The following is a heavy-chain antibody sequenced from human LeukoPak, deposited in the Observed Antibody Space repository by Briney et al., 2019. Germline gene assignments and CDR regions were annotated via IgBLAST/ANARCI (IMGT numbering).Heavy chain of an antibody. CDR1: GFTFSTYG. CDR2: IRYDGRNK. J-gene: IGHJ4*02. D-gene: IGHD2-2*01. CDR3: AAPGVPAAAYYFDY. Sequence: GGSLRLSCAASGFTFSTYGMHWVRQAPGKGLEWVAFIRYDGRNKYYADSVKGRFTISRDNSKNTVYLQMNSLRAEDTAVYYCAAPGVPAAAYYFDYWGQGTLVTVSS. V-gene: IGHV3-30*02.